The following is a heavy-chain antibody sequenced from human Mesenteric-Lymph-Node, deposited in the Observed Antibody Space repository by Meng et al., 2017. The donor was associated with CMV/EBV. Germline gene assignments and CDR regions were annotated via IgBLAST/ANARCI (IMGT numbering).Heavy chain of an antibody. CDR1: GFTFSDYY. CDR3: ARVRPNDGYAFDF. D-gene: IGHD3-10*01. CDR2: ISSSGSTI. Sequence: GESLKISCAASGFTFSDYYMSWIRQAPGKGLEWVSYISSSGSTIYYADSVKGRFTISRDNAKKSLYLQMNSLRAEDTAVYYCARVRPNDGYAFDFWGQGTMVTVSS. J-gene: IGHJ3*01. V-gene: IGHV3-11*04.